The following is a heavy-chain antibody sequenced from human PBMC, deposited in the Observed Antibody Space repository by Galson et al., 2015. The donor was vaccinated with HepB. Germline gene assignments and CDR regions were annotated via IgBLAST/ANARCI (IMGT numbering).Heavy chain of an antibody. V-gene: IGHV3-20*01. CDR1: GFTFDDYG. D-gene: IGHD1-26*01. CDR2: INWNGGST. Sequence: SLRLSCAASGFTFDDYGMSWVRQAPGKGLEWVSGINWNGGSTGYADSVKGRFTISRDNAKNSLYLQMNSLRAEDTALYHCARERRELLYGDYYYYGMDVWGQGTTVTVSS. J-gene: IGHJ6*02. CDR3: ARERRELLYGDYYYYGMDV.